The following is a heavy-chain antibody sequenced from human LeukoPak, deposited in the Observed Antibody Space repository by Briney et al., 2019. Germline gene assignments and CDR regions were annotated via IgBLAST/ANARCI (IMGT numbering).Heavy chain of an antibody. CDR1: GGSISSGSYY. CDR3: SRGYYYDSSGLSFIDY. J-gene: IGHJ4*02. D-gene: IGHD3-22*01. CDR2: IYTSGRT. Sequence: PSRTLSLTCAVSGGSISSGSYYWSWIRQPAGKGLESIVRIYTSGRTNYNPSIKRRVTISVNTSKNLFFLNLSSVTASVTAYYYCSRGYYYDSSGLSFIDYWGRGTVVSVSS. V-gene: IGHV4-61*02.